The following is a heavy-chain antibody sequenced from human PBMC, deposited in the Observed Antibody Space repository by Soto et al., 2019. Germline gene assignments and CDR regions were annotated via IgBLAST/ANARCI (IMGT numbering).Heavy chain of an antibody. CDR2: IYYSGST. V-gene: IGHV4-30-4*01. D-gene: IGHD1-7*01. J-gene: IGHJ4*02. CDR3: ARELVGLELLEPRPYYFDY. Sequence: NPSETLSLTCTVSGGSISSGDYYWSWIRQPPGKGLEWIGYIYYSGSTYYNPSLKSRVTISVDTSKNQFSLKLSSVTAADTAVYYCARELVGLELLEPRPYYFDYWGQGTLVTVSS. CDR1: GGSISSGDYY.